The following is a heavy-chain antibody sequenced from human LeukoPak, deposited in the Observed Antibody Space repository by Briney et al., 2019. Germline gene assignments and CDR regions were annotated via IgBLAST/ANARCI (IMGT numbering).Heavy chain of an antibody. V-gene: IGHV4-39*07. J-gene: IGHJ4*02. Sequence: SETLSLTCTVSGGSISSSSYYWGWIRQPPGKGLEWIGSIYYSGSTYYNPSLKSRVTISVDTSKNQFSLKLSSVTAADTAVYYCARVKGLRVGATPVRYFDYWGQGTLVTVSS. CDR2: IYYSGST. D-gene: IGHD1-26*01. CDR3: ARVKGLRVGATPVRYFDY. CDR1: GGSISSSSYY.